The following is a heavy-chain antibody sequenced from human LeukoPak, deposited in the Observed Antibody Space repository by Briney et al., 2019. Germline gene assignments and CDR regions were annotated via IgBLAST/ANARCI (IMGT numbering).Heavy chain of an antibody. Sequence: SETLSLTCTVSGGSISGYYWSWIRQPPGKGPEWIGYIYYSGSTNSNPSLKSRVTISVDTSKNQFSLKLSSVTAADTAVYFCARYGSYSFDYWGQGTLVTVSS. D-gene: IGHD3-10*01. V-gene: IGHV4-59*01. CDR1: GGSISGYY. J-gene: IGHJ4*02. CDR2: IYYSGST. CDR3: ARYGSYSFDY.